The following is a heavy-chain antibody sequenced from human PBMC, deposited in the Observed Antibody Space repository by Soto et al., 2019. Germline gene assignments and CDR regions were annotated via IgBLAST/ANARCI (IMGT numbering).Heavy chain of an antibody. CDR1: GGTFSSYA. J-gene: IGHJ6*02. Sequence: QVQLVQSGAEVKKPGSSVKVSCKASGGTFSSYAISWVRQAPGQGLEWMGGIIPISGTANYEQKFQGRVTITADDSTRTAEMELSSLISEETAVYYCASSQGSSTSLEIYYYYYYGMDVWGQGTTVTVSS. D-gene: IGHD2-2*01. V-gene: IGHV1-69*01. CDR3: ASSQGSSTSLEIYYYYYYGMDV. CDR2: IIPISGTA.